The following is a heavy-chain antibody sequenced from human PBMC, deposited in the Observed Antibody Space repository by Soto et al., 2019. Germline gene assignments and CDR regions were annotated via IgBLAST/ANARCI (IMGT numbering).Heavy chain of an antibody. CDR2: INHSGST. CDR1: GGSFSGYY. V-gene: IGHV4-34*01. Sequence: SETLSLTCAVYGGSFSGYYWSWIRQPPGKGLEWIGEINHSGSTNYNPSLKSRVTISVDTSKNQFSLKLSSVTAADTAVYYCARGVYYGDYLSGPVRYYYYYMDVWGKGTTVTVSS. CDR3: ARGVYYGDYLSGPVRYYYYYMDV. J-gene: IGHJ6*03. D-gene: IGHD4-17*01.